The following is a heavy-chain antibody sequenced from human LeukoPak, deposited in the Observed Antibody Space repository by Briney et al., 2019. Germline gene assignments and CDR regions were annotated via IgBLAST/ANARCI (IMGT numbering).Heavy chain of an antibody. V-gene: IGHV4-34*01. CDR3: ARRSIVGARLAFDI. CDR2: INHSGST. CDR1: GGSFSGYY. J-gene: IGHJ3*02. Sequence: SETLSLTCAVYGGSFSGYYWSWIRQPPGRGLEWIGEINHSGSTNYNPSLKSRVTISVDTSKNQFSLKLSSMTAADTAVYYCARRSIVGARLAFDIWGQGTMVTVSS. D-gene: IGHD1-26*01.